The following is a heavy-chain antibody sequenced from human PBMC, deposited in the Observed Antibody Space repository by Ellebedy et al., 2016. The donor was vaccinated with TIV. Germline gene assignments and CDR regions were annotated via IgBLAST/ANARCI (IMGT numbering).Heavy chain of an antibody. V-gene: IGHV4-59*01. J-gene: IGHJ3*01. D-gene: IGHD3-16*01. CDR3: VSSASMDAFDL. Sequence: SETLSLTCAVSGGSLSDNYWTWIRQAPGKGLEWIGYLYYTGSTNYNPSPKSRVTISVNTPRNQFSLKLSSVTTADTAVYYCVSSASMDAFDLWGQGTMVTVSS. CDR1: GGSLSDNY. CDR2: LYYTGST.